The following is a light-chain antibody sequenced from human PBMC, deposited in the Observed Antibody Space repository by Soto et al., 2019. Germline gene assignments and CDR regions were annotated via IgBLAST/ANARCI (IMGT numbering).Light chain of an antibody. Sequence: QSVLTQSPSASASLGASVKLTCTLSSGYSSYAIAWHQQQPEKGPRYLMNLNGDGSHTKGDGIPDRFSGSSSGAERYLTISSLQSEDEADYYCQTWATGIRVFGGGTKLTVL. CDR1: SGYSSYA. CDR3: QTWATGIRV. V-gene: IGLV4-69*01. CDR2: LNGDGSH. J-gene: IGLJ3*02.